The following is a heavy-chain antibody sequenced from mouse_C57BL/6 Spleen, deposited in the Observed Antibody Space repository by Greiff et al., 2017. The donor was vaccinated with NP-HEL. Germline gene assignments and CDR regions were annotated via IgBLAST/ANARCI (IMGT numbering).Heavy chain of an antibody. CDR1: GYTFTSYW. D-gene: IGHD2-3*01. J-gene: IGHJ4*01. CDR3: ARWGLLPYYAMDD. V-gene: IGHV1-7*01. Sequence: QVQLKESGAELAKPGASVKLSCKASGYTFTSYWMHWVKQRPGQGLEWIGYINPSSGYTKYNQKFKDKATLTADKSSSTAYMQLSSLTYEDSAVYYCARWGLLPYYAMDDWGQGTSVTVSS. CDR2: INPSSGYT.